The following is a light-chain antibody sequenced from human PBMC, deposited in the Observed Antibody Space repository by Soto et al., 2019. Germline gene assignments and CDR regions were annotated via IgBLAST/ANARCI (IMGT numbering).Light chain of an antibody. V-gene: IGKV1-39*01. CDR1: QSVSNY. CDR3: QQSFSSLGT. J-gene: IGKJ3*01. Sequence: DIQMTQSPSSLSASVGERVTITCRASQSVSNYLNWFQHKPGKAPKLLIYAASTLPSGVPSRFSGSGSGTEFTLTISSLQREDFATYYCQQSFSSLGTFGPGTKVD. CDR2: AAS.